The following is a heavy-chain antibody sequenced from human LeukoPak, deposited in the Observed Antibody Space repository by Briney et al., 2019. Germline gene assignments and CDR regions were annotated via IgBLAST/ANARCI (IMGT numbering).Heavy chain of an antibody. V-gene: IGHV1-3*01. Sequence: ASVKASCKASGYTFTSYAMHWVRQAPGQRLEWMGWINAGNGNTKYSQKFQGRVTITRDTSASTAYMELSSLRSDDTAVYYCARDGGFLTTVTYDYWGQGTLVTVSS. J-gene: IGHJ4*02. CDR1: GYTFTSYA. CDR3: ARDGGFLTTVTYDY. D-gene: IGHD4-17*01. CDR2: INAGNGNT.